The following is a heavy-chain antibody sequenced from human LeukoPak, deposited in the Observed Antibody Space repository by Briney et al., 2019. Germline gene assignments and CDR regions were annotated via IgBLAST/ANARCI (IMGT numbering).Heavy chain of an antibody. V-gene: IGHV4-30-2*01. D-gene: IGHD7-27*01. CDR1: GGSIGSGGYY. CDR2: IYHSGST. Sequence: SETLSLTCTVSGGSIGSGGYYWSWIRQPPGKGLEWIGYIYHSGSTNYNPSLKSRVTISVDKSKNQFSLKLSSVTAADTAVYYCARDDPGSLDAFDIWGQGTMVTVSS. J-gene: IGHJ3*02. CDR3: ARDDPGSLDAFDI.